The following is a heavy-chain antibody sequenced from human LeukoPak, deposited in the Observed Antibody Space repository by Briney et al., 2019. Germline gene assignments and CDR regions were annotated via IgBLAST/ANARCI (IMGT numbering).Heavy chain of an antibody. Sequence: SETLSLTCAVSGSSIRNGYFWGWIRQTPGKGLEWIGSIHHSGRTYYNPSLKSRVTISVDTSKNQFSLRLSSVAAADTAVYYCARHGGSYFYYWGQGTLVTVSS. D-gene: IGHD1-26*01. V-gene: IGHV4-38-2*01. CDR3: ARHGGSYFYY. CDR1: GSSIRNGYF. CDR2: IHHSGRT. J-gene: IGHJ4*02.